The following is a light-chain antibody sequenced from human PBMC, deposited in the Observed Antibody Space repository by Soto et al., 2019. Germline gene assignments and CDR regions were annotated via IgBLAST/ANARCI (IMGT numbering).Light chain of an antibody. V-gene: IGLV9-49*01. CDR3: GADHASGTNFVYV. Sequence: QLVLTQPPSASASLGASVTLTCTLSSGYSNYKVDWYQQRPGKGPRFVMRVGTGGIVGSKGDGIPDRFSVLGSGLNRYLTIKNIQEEDESDYHCGADHASGTNFVYVFGTGTKLPVL. J-gene: IGLJ1*01. CDR2: VGTGGIVG. CDR1: SGYSNYK.